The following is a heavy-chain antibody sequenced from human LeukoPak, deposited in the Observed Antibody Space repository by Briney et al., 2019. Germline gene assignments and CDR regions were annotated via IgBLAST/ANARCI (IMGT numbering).Heavy chain of an antibody. CDR1: GSTFTGYY. CDR3: ARNYVWGSYRRDYFDY. J-gene: IGHJ4*02. D-gene: IGHD3-16*02. CDR2: INPNSGGT. Sequence: ASVKVSCKASGSTFTGYYMHCVRQAPGQGLEWMGWINPNSGGTNYAQKFQGRVTMTRDTSISTAYMELSRLRSDDTAVYYCARNYVWGSYRRDYFDYWGQGTLVTVSS. V-gene: IGHV1-2*02.